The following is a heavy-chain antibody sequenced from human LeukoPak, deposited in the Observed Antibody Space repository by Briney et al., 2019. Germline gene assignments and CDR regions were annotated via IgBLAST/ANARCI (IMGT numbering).Heavy chain of an antibody. J-gene: IGHJ4*02. CDR1: GYIFTGYY. CDR3: ARAYTSPNGPY. V-gene: IGHV1-2*02. Sequence: ASAKVSCKASGYIFTGYYMHWVRQAPGQGLEWMGWINPNSGGTNYAQKFQGRVTMTRDTSITTAYMELNRLRSDDTAVYYCARAYTSPNGPYWGQGILVTVPS. CDR2: INPNSGGT. D-gene: IGHD3-16*01.